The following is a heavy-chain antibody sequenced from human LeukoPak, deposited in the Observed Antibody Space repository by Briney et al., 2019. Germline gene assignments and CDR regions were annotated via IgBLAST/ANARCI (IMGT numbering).Heavy chain of an antibody. V-gene: IGHV4-38-2*01. J-gene: IGHJ1*01. CDR1: GYSISSGYY. CDR3: ARQEIAAAGTYFQH. D-gene: IGHD6-13*01. CDR2: NYHSGST. Sequence: SETLSLTCAVSGYSISSGYYWGWIRQPPGKGLEWIGSNYHSGSTYYNPSLKSRVTISVDTSKNQFSLKLSSVTAADTAVYYCARQEIAAAGTYFQHWGQGTLVTVSS.